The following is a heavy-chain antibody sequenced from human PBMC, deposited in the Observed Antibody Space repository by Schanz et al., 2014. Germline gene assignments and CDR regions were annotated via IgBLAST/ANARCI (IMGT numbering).Heavy chain of an antibody. CDR2: IWYDGNNK. CDR3: ARGDMVRGVFDY. V-gene: IGHV3-33*01. Sequence: QVQLVESGGGVVQPGGSLRLSCAASGFTFTNLGMHWVRRAPGKGLEWVAVIWYDGNNKFYADSVKGRFIISRDNSKNTLDLQMNSLRDEDTAVYYCARGDMVRGVFDYWGQGTLVTVSS. CDR1: GFTFTNLG. J-gene: IGHJ4*02. D-gene: IGHD3-10*01.